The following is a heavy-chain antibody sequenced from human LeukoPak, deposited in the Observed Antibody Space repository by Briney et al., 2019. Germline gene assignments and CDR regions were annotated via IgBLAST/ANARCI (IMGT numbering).Heavy chain of an antibody. CDR2: INPNSGGT. J-gene: IGHJ4*02. CDR3: ARGPPGGLRRFLEWLSSDFDY. V-gene: IGHV1-2*02. D-gene: IGHD3-3*01. CDR1: GYTFTGYY. Sequence: VASVKVSCKASGYTFTGYYMHWVRQAPGQGLEWMGWINPNSGGTNYAQKFQGRVTMTRDTSISTAYMELSRLRSDDTAVYYCARGPPGGLRRFLEWLSSDFDYWGQGTLVTVSS.